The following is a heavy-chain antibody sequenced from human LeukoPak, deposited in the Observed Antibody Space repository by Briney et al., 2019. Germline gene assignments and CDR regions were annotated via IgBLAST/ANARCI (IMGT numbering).Heavy chain of an antibody. J-gene: IGHJ4*02. D-gene: IGHD6-13*01. V-gene: IGHV3-23*01. Sequence: GGSLRHSCAASGFTFSTYAMSWVRQAPGKGLEWVSAISGSGSTTYYADSVKGRFTISRDISKNTLYLQMNSLRDEDTAAYYCAKPLSAASGTDFDYWGQGTLVTVSS. CDR3: AKPLSAASGTDFDY. CDR1: GFTFSTYA. CDR2: ISGSGSTT.